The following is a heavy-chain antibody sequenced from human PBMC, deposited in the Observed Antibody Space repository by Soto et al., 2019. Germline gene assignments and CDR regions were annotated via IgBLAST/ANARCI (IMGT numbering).Heavy chain of an antibody. D-gene: IGHD2-21*01. V-gene: IGHV1-46*03. CDR2: INPNGGST. Sequence: QVHLVQSGAEVKKPGASVKVYCKASGYSLSPYYMHWVQQAPGQGLEWMAIINPNGGSTKNAQKFQGRVTVTRDTSTSTVYMELSRLTSEDTATYYCATYCGGDTCPPGPWKWGQGTMVTVSS. CDR3: ATYCGGDTCPPGPWK. CDR1: GYSLSPYY. J-gene: IGHJ3*01.